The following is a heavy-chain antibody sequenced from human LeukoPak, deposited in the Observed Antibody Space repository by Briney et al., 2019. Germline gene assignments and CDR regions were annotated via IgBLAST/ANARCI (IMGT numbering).Heavy chain of an antibody. CDR3: ARDPEVAAAGKGY. V-gene: IGHV3-7*01. CDR1: GFTFSSYW. CDR2: IKQDGSKK. Sequence: PGGSLRLSCAASGFTFSSYWMSWIRQAPGKGLEWVANIKQDGSKKYYVDSVKGRFTISRDNAKNSLYLQMNSLRAEDTAVYYCARDPEVAAAGKGYWGQGTLVTVSS. D-gene: IGHD6-13*01. J-gene: IGHJ4*02.